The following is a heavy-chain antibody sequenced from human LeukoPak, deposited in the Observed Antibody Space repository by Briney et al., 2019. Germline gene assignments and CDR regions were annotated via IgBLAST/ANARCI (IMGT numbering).Heavy chain of an antibody. D-gene: IGHD3-16*02. J-gene: IGHJ4*02. V-gene: IGHV3-11*01. CDR3: GTTTLSATWNY. Sequence: GGSLRLSCAASGLTFNDEYMSWIRQAPGKGLEWVSYIDSSGSPVFYADSVKGRFTISRDNSENTLYLQMNSLRVEDTAVYYCGTTTLSATWNYWGQGTLVTVSS. CDR1: GLTFNDEY. CDR2: IDSSGSPV.